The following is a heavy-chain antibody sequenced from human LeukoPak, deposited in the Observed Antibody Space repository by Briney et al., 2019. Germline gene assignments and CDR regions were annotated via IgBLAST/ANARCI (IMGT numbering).Heavy chain of an antibody. D-gene: IGHD3-22*01. CDR3: ARSYYYDGFDYSLGF. CDR2: INHSGTK. Sequence: PSETLSLTCAVYGVSFNDYYWSWVRQPPGKGLEWIGEINHSGTKRYNLSLKSRLTISIDASKNQFSLKLSSVTAADTARYYCARSYYYDGFDYSLGFWGQGTLVTVSS. V-gene: IGHV4-34*01. J-gene: IGHJ4*02. CDR1: GVSFNDYY.